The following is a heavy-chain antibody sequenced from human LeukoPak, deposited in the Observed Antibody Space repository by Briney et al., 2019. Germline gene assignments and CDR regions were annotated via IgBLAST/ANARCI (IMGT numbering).Heavy chain of an antibody. V-gene: IGHV1-2*02. D-gene: IGHD3-9*01. CDR3: AREYYDILTGSVDY. Sequence: ASVKVSCKASGYRFTGYYIHWVRQAPGQGLEWMGWINPHSGGTKSAQKFQGRVTMTRDTSISTAYMELSRLRSDDAAVYYCAREYYDILTGSVDYWGQGTLVTVSS. CDR2: INPHSGGT. CDR1: GYRFTGYY. J-gene: IGHJ4*02.